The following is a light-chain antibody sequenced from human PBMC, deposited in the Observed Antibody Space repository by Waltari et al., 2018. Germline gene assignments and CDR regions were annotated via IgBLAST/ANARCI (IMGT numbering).Light chain of an antibody. J-gene: IGKJ2*01. CDR1: QSLVRSDGNTY. CDR3: MQGTHWPYT. CDR2: KVS. V-gene: IGKV2-30*02. Sequence: DVVMTQSPLSLPVTLGQPASISCQSSQSLVRSDGNTYLQWFHQRPGQSPRRLIYKVSTRESGVPDRFSGSGSGTDFTLKISSVEAEDVGVYYCMQGTHWPYTFGQGTKWDIK.